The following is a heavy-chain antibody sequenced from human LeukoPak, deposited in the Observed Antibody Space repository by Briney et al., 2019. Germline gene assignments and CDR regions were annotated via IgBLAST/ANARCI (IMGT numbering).Heavy chain of an antibody. Sequence: ASVKVSCKASGGTFNSYTISWVRQAPGQGLEWMGRIIPILGIANYAQKFQGRVTITADKSTSTAYMELSSLRSEDTAVYYCARDPSSGWYDYWGQGTLVTVSS. V-gene: IGHV1-69*04. CDR3: ARDPSSGWYDY. J-gene: IGHJ4*02. CDR2: IIPILGIA. CDR1: GGTFNSYT. D-gene: IGHD6-19*01.